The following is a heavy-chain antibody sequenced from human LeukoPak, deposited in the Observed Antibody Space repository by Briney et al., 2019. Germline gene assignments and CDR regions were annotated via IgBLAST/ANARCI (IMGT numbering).Heavy chain of an antibody. Sequence: GRSLRLSCAASGFTFSSYGMHWVRQAPGKGLEWVAVIWYDGSNKYYADSVKGRFTISRDNSKNTLYLQMSSLRAEDTAVYYCATHGIGYCSSTSCYSSGPPIKGAFDIWGQGTMVTVSS. CDR3: ATHGIGYCSSTSCYSSGPPIKGAFDI. J-gene: IGHJ3*02. CDR1: GFTFSSYG. CDR2: IWYDGSNK. D-gene: IGHD2-2*01. V-gene: IGHV3-33*01.